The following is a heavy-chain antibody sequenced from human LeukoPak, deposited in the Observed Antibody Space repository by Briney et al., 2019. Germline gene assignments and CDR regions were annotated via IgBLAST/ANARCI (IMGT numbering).Heavy chain of an antibody. V-gene: IGHV3-21*04. Sequence: GGSLRLSCGASGFTFSSYSMNWVRQAPGNGLEWVSSISGSGTSIYYADSVKGRFTISRDNAKNSLFLQMNSLRAEDTAVFYCARAEEGYTSRSDYYYGMDVWGHGTPVTVSS. CDR3: ARAEEGYTSRSDYYYGMDV. CDR2: ISGSGTSI. CDR1: GFTFSSYS. J-gene: IGHJ6*02. D-gene: IGHD5-18*01.